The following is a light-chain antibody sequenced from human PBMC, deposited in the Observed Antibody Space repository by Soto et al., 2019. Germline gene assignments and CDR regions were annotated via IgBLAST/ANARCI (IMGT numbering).Light chain of an antibody. Sequence: DIQLTQSPSFLSASVGARVPITCRARQGISSYLAWYPQKPGKAPKLLIYAASTLQSGVPSRFSGSGSGTDFTLTINSLQPEDSATYYCQQGKSFPITLGQGTRLEIK. CDR1: QGISSY. CDR3: QQGKSFPIT. J-gene: IGKJ5*01. CDR2: AAS. V-gene: IGKV1-9*01.